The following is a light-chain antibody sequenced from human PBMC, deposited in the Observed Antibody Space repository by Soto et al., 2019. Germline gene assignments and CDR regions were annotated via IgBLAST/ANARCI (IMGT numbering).Light chain of an antibody. Sequence: DIVLTQSPGTLSSSPGGRATLSCRASQSVTDSYLAWYHQKPGQAPRLLIYGASTRATGIPARFSGSGSGTEFTLTINSLQSEDFAVYYCQQYNNWPRTFGQGTKVDIK. CDR1: QSVTDSY. J-gene: IGKJ1*01. CDR2: GAS. CDR3: QQYNNWPRT. V-gene: IGKV3-15*01.